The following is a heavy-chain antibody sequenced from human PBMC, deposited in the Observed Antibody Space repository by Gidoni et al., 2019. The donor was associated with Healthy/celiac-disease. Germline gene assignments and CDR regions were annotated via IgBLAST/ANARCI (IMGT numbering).Heavy chain of an antibody. V-gene: IGHV3-49*03. CDR2: IRSKAEGGTT. J-gene: IGHJ2*01. D-gene: IGHD1-26*01. CDR1: AFTLGYYA. Sequence: VHLLESWGGSVQPGLSLSPSCTADAFTLGYYAIGWFRQAPGKGREWVGYIRSKAEGGTTEFAASVEGRFTISRDDSKSIAYLQRNSLKTEDTAGYDCTRGLGGASAGDWYFDLWGRGTRVTVSS. CDR3: TRGLGGASAGDWYFDL.